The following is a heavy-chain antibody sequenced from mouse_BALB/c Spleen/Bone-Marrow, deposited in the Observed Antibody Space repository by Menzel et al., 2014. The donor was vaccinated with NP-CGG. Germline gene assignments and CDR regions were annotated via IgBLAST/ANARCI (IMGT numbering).Heavy chain of an antibody. J-gene: IGHJ3*01. V-gene: IGHV14-3*02. CDR2: IDPANGNT. D-gene: IGHD1-1*01. Sequence: VQLQQSGAELVKPGASVKLSCTASGFNIKDTYMHWVKQRPEQGLEWIGRIDPANGNTKYDPRFQGKATITADTSSNTAYLQLSSLTSEDTAVCYCASYYYGSSLFAYWGQGTLVTVSA. CDR3: ASYYYGSSLFAY. CDR1: GFNIKDTY.